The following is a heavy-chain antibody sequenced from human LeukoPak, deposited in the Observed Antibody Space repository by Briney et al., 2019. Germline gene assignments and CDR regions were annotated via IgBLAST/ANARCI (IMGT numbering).Heavy chain of an antibody. Sequence: GASVKVSCKASGYTFTSYDINWVRQATGQGLEWMGRIIPILGIANYAQKFQGRVTITADKSTSTAYMELSSLRSEDTAVYYCARAYCSGGSCYLGPFDYWGQGTLVTVSS. J-gene: IGHJ4*02. CDR1: GYTFTSYD. V-gene: IGHV1-69*04. D-gene: IGHD2-15*01. CDR3: ARAYCSGGSCYLGPFDY. CDR2: IIPILGIA.